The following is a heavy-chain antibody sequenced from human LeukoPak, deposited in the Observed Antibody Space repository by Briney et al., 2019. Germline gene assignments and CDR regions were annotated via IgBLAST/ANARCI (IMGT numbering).Heavy chain of an antibody. CDR2: IYYSGST. J-gene: IGHJ4*02. Sequence: SETLSLTCTVSGGSISSYYWSWIRQPPGKGLEWIGYIYYSGSTNYNPSLKSRVTISVDTSKNQFSLKLSSVTAADTAVYYCARAWSRGGAGTDYFDYWGQGTLVTVSS. V-gene: IGHV4-59*12. CDR3: ARAWSRGGAGTDYFDY. CDR1: GGSISSYY. D-gene: IGHD1-1*01.